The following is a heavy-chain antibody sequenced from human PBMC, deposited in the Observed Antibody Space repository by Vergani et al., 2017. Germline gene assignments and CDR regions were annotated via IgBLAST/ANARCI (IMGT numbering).Heavy chain of an antibody. CDR3: ARDFAGECNSDRCYTGGL. V-gene: IGHV1-18*01. J-gene: IGHJ4*02. CDR2: ITAYNGDP. Sequence: QGQLAQSGAEVKKPGSSVKVSCKASGYTFTAYGISWVRQAPGQGLEWLGWITAYNGDPKYTRRLQDRITLTTAPSTATVYLELRSLRSDDTAVYYCARDFAGECNSDRCYTGGLWGQGTLVTVSS. D-gene: IGHD2/OR15-2a*01. CDR1: GYTFTAYG.